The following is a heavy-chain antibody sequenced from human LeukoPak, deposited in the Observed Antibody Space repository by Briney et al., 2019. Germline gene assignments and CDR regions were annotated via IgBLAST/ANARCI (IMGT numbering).Heavy chain of an antibody. CDR2: IRYDGSNK. D-gene: IGHD3-22*01. J-gene: IGHJ4*02. CDR1: RFTFRSYG. CDR3: ARRAGDYSHPYDY. V-gene: IGHV3-30*02. Sequence: GGSLRLSCAASRFTFRSYGMHWVRQAPGKGLEWVAFIRYDGSNKYYADSVKGRFTISRDNSKNTLYLQMNSLRAEDTAVYYCARRAGDYSHPYDYWGQGALVTVSS.